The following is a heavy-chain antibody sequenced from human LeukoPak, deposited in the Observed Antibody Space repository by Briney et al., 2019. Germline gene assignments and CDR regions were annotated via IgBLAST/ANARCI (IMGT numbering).Heavy chain of an antibody. Sequence: GGSLRLSCAASGFTFSSYSMNWVRQAPGKGLEWVSSISSSSSYIYYADSVKGRFTISRDNAKNSLYLQMNSLRAEDTAVYYCASSYSGYNWGEYYFDYWGQGTLVTVSS. J-gene: IGHJ4*02. CDR1: GFTFSSYS. D-gene: IGHD5-12*01. CDR2: ISSSSSYI. CDR3: ASSYSGYNWGEYYFDY. V-gene: IGHV3-21*01.